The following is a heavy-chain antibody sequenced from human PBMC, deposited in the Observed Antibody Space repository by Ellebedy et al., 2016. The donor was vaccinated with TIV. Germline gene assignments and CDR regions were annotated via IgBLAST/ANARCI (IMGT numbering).Heavy chain of an antibody. CDR1: GFTFSSYA. CDR2: ISGSGGST. V-gene: IGHV3-23*01. CDR3: AKDRHDVDYFDY. D-gene: IGHD1-1*01. J-gene: IGHJ4*02. Sequence: GESLKIXCAASGFTFSSYAMSWVRQAPGKGLEWVSAISGSGGSTYYADSVKGRFTISRDNSKNTLYLQMNSLRAEDTAVYYCAKDRHDVDYFDYWGQGTLVTVSS.